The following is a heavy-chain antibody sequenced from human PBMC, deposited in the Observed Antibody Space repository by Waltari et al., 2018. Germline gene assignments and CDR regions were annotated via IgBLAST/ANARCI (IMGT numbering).Heavy chain of an antibody. CDR2: LLPNSGRA. Sequence: QVQLVQSGAEVKKPGPSVTVSCKASGYTFTSYTLHWVRQTPGQGLEWMVRLLPNSGRADYAQHFEGRVTMTRDTSLSTAYMELSGLRSDDTAVYYCVRDLARGPHSRTMYWGQGTLVTVSS. CDR3: VRDLARGPHSRTMY. D-gene: IGHD3-16*01. CDR1: GYTFTSYT. V-gene: IGHV1-2*06. J-gene: IGHJ4*02.